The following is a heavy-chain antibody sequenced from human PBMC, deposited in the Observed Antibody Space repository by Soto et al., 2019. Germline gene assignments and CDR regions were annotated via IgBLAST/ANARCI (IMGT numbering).Heavy chain of an antibody. D-gene: IGHD5-12*01. CDR2: ISGSGDST. CDR3: AKTYDGDYFDY. Sequence: EVQLLESGGGLVQPGGSLRLSCVASGFRFSNYAMSWVRQAPGKGLVWVSGISGSGDSTYYADSVKGRFTISRDNSKNTLYLQMNSLRAEDTAVYYCAKTYDGDYFDYWGQGTLVTVSS. CDR1: GFRFSNYA. V-gene: IGHV3-23*01. J-gene: IGHJ4*02.